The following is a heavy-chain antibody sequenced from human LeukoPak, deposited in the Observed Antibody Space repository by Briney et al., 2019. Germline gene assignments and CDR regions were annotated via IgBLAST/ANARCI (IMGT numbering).Heavy chain of an antibody. Sequence: GGSLRLSCAASGFTFSSYGMSWVRQAPGKGLEWVSAISGSGGSTYYADSVKGRFTISRDNSKNTLYLQMNSLRAEDTAVYYCARAGPPEVQNYYYYMDVWGKGTTVTVSS. V-gene: IGHV3-23*01. J-gene: IGHJ6*03. CDR1: GFTFSSYG. CDR3: ARAGPPEVQNYYYYMDV. D-gene: IGHD3-10*01. CDR2: ISGSGGST.